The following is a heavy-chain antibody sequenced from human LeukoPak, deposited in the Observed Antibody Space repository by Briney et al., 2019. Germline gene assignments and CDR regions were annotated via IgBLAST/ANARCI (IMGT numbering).Heavy chain of an antibody. Sequence: ASVKVSCKASGYTFTSYDINWVRQATGQGLEWMGWMNPNSGNTGYAQKFQGRVTITRNTSISTAYMELGSLRSEDTAVYYCARGPADIVVVPAAITGDWFDPWGQGTLVTVSS. J-gene: IGHJ5*02. CDR3: ARGPADIVVVPAAITGDWFDP. CDR1: GYTFTSYD. V-gene: IGHV1-8*03. CDR2: MNPNSGNT. D-gene: IGHD2-2*01.